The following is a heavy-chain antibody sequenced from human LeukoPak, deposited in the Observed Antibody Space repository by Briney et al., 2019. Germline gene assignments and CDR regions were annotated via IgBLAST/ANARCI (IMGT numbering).Heavy chain of an antibody. CDR1: GFTFSSYA. CDR2: ISGSGGST. Sequence: GGSLRLSCAASGFTFSSYAMSWVRQAPGKGLEWVSAISGSGGSTYYADSVKGRFTISRDNSKNTLYLQMNSLRAEDTAVYYCAKGRRYYDSSGYYAADYWGQGTLVTVSS. D-gene: IGHD3-22*01. CDR3: AKGRRYYDSSGYYAADY. V-gene: IGHV3-23*01. J-gene: IGHJ4*02.